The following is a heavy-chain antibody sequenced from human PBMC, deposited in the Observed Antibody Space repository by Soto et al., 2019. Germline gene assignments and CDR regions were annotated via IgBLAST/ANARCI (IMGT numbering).Heavy chain of an antibody. V-gene: IGHV1-69*12. CDR1: GGTFSSYA. CDR2: IIPIFGTA. CDR3: AKDYDDVWGSYRLGGWFDP. J-gene: IGHJ5*02. Sequence: QVQLVQSGAEVKKPGSSVKVSCKASGGTFSSYAITRVRQAPGQGLEWLGGIIPIFGTANYAQKFQGRVTITADESTSTAYMELSSLRSEDTAVYYCAKDYDDVWGSYRLGGWFDPWGQGTLVTVSS. D-gene: IGHD3-16*02.